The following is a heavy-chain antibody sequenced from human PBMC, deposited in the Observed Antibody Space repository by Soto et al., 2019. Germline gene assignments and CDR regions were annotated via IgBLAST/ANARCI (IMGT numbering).Heavy chain of an antibody. CDR2: IWYDGSNK. CDR3: ARDGGYCSGGSCYPVNY. CDR1: GFTFSSYG. Sequence: QVQLVESGGGVVQPGRSLRLSCAASGFTFSSYGMHWVRQAPGKGLEWVAVIWYDGSNKYYADSVKGRFTISRDNSKNTLYLQMNSLRAEDTAVYYCARDGGYCSGGSCYPVNYWGQGTLVTVSS. J-gene: IGHJ4*02. V-gene: IGHV3-33*01. D-gene: IGHD2-15*01.